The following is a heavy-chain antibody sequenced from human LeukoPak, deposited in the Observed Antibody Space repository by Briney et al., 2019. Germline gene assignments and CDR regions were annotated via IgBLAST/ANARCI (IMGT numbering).Heavy chain of an antibody. CDR2: IWYDGSNK. Sequence: RRSLRLSCAASGFTFSSYGMHWVRQAPGKGLEWVAVIWYDGSNKYYADSVKGRFTISRDNSKNTLYLQMNSLRAEDTAVYYCARERGYCSGGSCYGWFDPWGQGTLVTVSS. J-gene: IGHJ5*02. CDR1: GFTFSSYG. V-gene: IGHV3-33*01. CDR3: ARERGYCSGGSCYGWFDP. D-gene: IGHD2-15*01.